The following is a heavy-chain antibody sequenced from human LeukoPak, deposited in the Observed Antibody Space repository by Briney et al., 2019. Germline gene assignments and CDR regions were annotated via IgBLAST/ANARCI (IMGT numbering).Heavy chain of an antibody. J-gene: IGHJ2*01. D-gene: IGHD2-2*01. Sequence: PSETLSLTCAVYGGSFSGYYWSWIRQPPGKGLEWIGEINHSGSTNYNPSLKRRVTISVDTSKKQFSLKLSSVTAADTAVYYCARRVVVVPAAILQSRYFDLWGRGTLVTVSS. V-gene: IGHV4-34*01. CDR1: GGSFSGYY. CDR3: ARRVVVVPAAILQSRYFDL. CDR2: INHSGST.